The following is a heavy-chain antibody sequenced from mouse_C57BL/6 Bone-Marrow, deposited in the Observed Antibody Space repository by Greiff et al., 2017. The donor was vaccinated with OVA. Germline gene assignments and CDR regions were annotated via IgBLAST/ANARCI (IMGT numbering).Heavy chain of an antibody. V-gene: IGHV1-64*01. J-gene: IGHJ3*01. CDR1: GYTFTSYW. CDR2: IHPNSGST. CDR3: ATYYYGSSVFAY. Sequence: QVQLQQPGAELVKPGASVKLSCKASGYTFTSYWMHWVKQRPGQGLEWIGMIHPNSGSTNYNEKFKSKATLTVDKSSSTAYMQLSSLTSEDSAVYYCATYYYGSSVFAYWGQGTLVTVSA. D-gene: IGHD1-1*01.